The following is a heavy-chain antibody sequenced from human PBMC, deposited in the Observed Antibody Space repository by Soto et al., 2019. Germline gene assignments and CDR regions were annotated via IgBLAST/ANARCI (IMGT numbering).Heavy chain of an antibody. CDR1: GGSISSYY. CDR2: IYYSGST. Sequence: SETLSLTXTVSGGSISSYYWSWIRQPPGKGLEWIGYIYYSGSTNYNPSLKSRVTISVDTSKNQFSLKLSSVTAADTAVYYCARERRYSSGWYGNWFDPWGQGTLVTVSS. J-gene: IGHJ5*02. V-gene: IGHV4-59*01. CDR3: ARERRYSSGWYGNWFDP. D-gene: IGHD6-19*01.